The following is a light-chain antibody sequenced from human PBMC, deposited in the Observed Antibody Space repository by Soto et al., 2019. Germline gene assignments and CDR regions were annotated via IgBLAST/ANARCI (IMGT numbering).Light chain of an antibody. CDR3: SSYSTTSVL. Sequence: QSALTQPASVSGSPGQSITISCTGTGSDIGAYNFVSWYQQHPTKAPQVLIYEVSNRPSGISSRFSGSKSGNTASLTISGLQIEDEAHYFCSSYSTTSVLFGGGTKLTVL. V-gene: IGLV2-14*01. CDR1: GSDIGAYNF. CDR2: EVS. J-gene: IGLJ2*01.